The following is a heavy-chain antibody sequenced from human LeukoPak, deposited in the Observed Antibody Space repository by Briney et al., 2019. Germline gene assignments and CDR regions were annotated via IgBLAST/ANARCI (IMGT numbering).Heavy chain of an antibody. CDR2: HYHTGRI. CDR1: GGSISGTSYC. Sequence: SSETLSLTCSVSGGSISGTSYCWGWIRQPPGKGPEWIGSHYHTGRIYYSPSLNSRVTISVDTSKNQFSLKLSSVTDADTAVYYCARDGSDNWGLFDNWGRGTLVTVSS. D-gene: IGHD1-1*01. V-gene: IGHV4-39*07. CDR3: ARDGSDNWGLFDN. J-gene: IGHJ4*02.